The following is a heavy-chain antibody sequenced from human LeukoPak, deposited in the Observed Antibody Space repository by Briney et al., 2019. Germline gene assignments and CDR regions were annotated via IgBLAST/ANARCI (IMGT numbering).Heavy chain of an antibody. D-gene: IGHD3-10*01. CDR1: GFTFSSYA. J-gene: IGHJ4*02. CDR3: AKDITLPVYYFDY. Sequence: GGSLRLSCAASGFTFSSYAMSWVRQAPGKGLEWASAISGSGGSTYYADSVKGRFTISRDNSKNTLYLQMNSLRAEDTAVYYCAKDITLPVYYFDYWGQGTLVTVSS. CDR2: ISGSGGST. V-gene: IGHV3-23*01.